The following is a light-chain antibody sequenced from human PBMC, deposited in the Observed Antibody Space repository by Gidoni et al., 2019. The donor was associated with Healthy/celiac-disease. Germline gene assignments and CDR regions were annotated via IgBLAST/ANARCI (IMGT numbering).Light chain of an antibody. CDR1: QDISNY. V-gene: IGKV1-33*01. Sequence: DIQLTQSPSSLSAAVGDRVTITCQASQDISNYLNWYQQKPGKAPKLLIYDASNLETGVTSRFSGIGSGTDFTFTISSLQPEDIATYYFQQYDNFLNTFGGGTKLEFK. J-gene: IGKJ4*01. CDR2: DAS. CDR3: QQYDNFLNT.